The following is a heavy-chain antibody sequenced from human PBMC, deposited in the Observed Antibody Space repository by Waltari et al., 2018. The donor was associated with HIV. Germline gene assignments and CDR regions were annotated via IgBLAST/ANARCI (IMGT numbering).Heavy chain of an antibody. D-gene: IGHD4-17*01. CDR1: GFTFRSYW. Sequence: EVQLVESGGGLVQPGGSLRLSCAASGFTFRSYWMHWVRQAPGKGLGWVAWISSDGSTTNYADSVKGRLTISRDNAKNTLYLQMNSLRADDTAVYYCARENTMTYYDALDIWGQGTMVTVSS. J-gene: IGHJ3*02. V-gene: IGHV3-74*01. CDR3: ARENTMTYYDALDI. CDR2: ISSDGSTT.